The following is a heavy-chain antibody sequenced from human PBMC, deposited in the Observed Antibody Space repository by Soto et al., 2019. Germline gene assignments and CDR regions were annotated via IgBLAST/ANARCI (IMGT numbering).Heavy chain of an antibody. CDR3: ARDRGDAKGADAFDI. J-gene: IGHJ3*02. Sequence: ASVQVSCKASGYTFTSYGISWVRQAPGQGLEWMGWISAYNGNTNYAQKLQGRVTMTTDTSTSTAYMELRSLRSDDTAVYYCARDRGDAKGADAFDIWGQGTMVTVSS. D-gene: IGHD2-8*01. V-gene: IGHV1-18*01. CDR2: ISAYNGNT. CDR1: GYTFTSYG.